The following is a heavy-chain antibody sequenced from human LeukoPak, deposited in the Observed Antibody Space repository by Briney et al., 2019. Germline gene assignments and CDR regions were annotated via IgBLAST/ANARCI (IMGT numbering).Heavy chain of an antibody. D-gene: IGHD6-25*01. J-gene: IGHJ4*02. Sequence: SVTVSCKASGGTFSSYAISWVRQAPGQGLEWMGGSIPIFGTANYAQKFQGRVTITADTSTSTAYMELSSLRPEDTAVYYCAGARLSSSGWKNYFDYWGQGTLVTVSS. V-gene: IGHV1-69*06. CDR3: AGARLSSSGWKNYFDY. CDR2: SIPIFGTA. CDR1: GGTFSSYA.